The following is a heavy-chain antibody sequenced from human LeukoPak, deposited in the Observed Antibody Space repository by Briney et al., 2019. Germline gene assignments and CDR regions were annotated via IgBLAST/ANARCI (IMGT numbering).Heavy chain of an antibody. J-gene: IGHJ5*02. CDR2: IYYSGNT. CDR3: ARVMAARREDLNWFDP. D-gene: IGHD6-6*01. CDR1: GGSISSSCSY. Sequence: SETLSLTCTVSGGSISSSCSYWGWIRQPPGKGLEWIGSIYYSGNTYNPSLKSRVTISVDTSKNQFSLNLASVTAADTAVYYCARVMAARREDLNWFDPWGQGTLVTVSS. V-gene: IGHV4-39*07.